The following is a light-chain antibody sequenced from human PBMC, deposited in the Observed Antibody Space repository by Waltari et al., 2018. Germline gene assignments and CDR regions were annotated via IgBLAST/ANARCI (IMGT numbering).Light chain of an antibody. CDR3: LQHNTYPLT. Sequence: DIQMTQSPSAMSASVGDRVTITGRASQDISNYLAWFQQKPGKVPKRLIYEASSLQSGVPSSFSGSGSGTEFTLTISSLQPEDFATYYCLQHNTYPLTFGGGTKVDIK. J-gene: IGKJ4*01. V-gene: IGKV1-17*03. CDR1: QDISNY. CDR2: EAS.